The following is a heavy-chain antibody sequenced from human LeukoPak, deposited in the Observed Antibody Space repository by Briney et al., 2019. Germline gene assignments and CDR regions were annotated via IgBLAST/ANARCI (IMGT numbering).Heavy chain of an antibody. D-gene: IGHD2/OR15-2a*01. CDR1: GFTFSSYS. J-gene: IGHJ4*02. CDR2: ITSSSSTI. Sequence: GGSLRLSCAASGFTFSSYSMNWVRQAPGKGLEWVSYITSSSSTIYYADSVKGRFTISRDNAKNSLYLQMNSLRDEDTAVYYRVGYSTFDYWGQGTLVTVSS. CDR3: VGYSTFDY. V-gene: IGHV3-48*02.